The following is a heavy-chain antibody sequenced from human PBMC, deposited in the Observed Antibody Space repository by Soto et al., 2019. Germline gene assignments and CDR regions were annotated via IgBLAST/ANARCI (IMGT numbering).Heavy chain of an antibody. D-gene: IGHD4-4*01. CDR3: ARVDSHYYYYGMDV. CDR2: MNPNSGNT. Sequence: ASVKVSCKAAGYTFNIYDINWVRQATGQGLEWMGWMNPNSGNTGYAQKFQGRVAMTRNTSVSTAYMELSSLRSEDTAVYYCARVDSHYYYYGMDVLGQGTTVTVS. J-gene: IGHJ6*02. V-gene: IGHV1-8*01. CDR1: GYTFNIYD.